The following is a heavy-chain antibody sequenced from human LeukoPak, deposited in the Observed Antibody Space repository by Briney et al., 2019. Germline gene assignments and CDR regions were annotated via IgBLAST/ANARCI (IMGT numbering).Heavy chain of an antibody. CDR3: AKDRSVVVIDN. CDR1: GFTFSSYA. Sequence: GGSLRLSCAASGFTFSSYAVSWVRQAPGKGLEWVSAISGSGGSTYYTDSVKGRFTISRDNSKNTLYLQMNSLRAEDTAVYYCAKDRSVVVIDNWGQGTLVTVSS. CDR2: ISGSGGST. V-gene: IGHV3-23*01. D-gene: IGHD3-22*01. J-gene: IGHJ4*02.